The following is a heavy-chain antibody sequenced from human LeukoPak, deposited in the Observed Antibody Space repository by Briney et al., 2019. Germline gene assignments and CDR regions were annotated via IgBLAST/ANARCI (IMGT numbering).Heavy chain of an antibody. CDR3: VKDFGEKIAAIAY. J-gene: IGHJ4*02. D-gene: IGHD2-15*01. Sequence: HTGGSLRLSCAASGFTFDDYAMHWVRQAPGTGLEWVSGIRRETGSIGYADSVKGRFTISRDDARNSLYLQMNSLRAEDTALYYCVKDFGEKIAAIAYWGQGTLVTVSS. CDR2: IRRETGSI. CDR1: GFTFDDYA. V-gene: IGHV3-9*01.